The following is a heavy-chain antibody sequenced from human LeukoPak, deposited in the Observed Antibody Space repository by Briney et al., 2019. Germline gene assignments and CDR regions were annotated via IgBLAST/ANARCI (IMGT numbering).Heavy chain of an antibody. CDR3: ARLSIVATHFDY. Sequence: PSETLSLTCTVSGGSISSYYWSWIRQPPGKGLEWIGYIYYSGSTNYNLSLKSRVTISVDTSKNQFSLKLSSVTAADTAVYYCARLSIVATHFDYWGQGTLVTVSS. D-gene: IGHD5-12*01. CDR2: IYYSGST. J-gene: IGHJ4*02. CDR1: GGSISSYY. V-gene: IGHV4-59*08.